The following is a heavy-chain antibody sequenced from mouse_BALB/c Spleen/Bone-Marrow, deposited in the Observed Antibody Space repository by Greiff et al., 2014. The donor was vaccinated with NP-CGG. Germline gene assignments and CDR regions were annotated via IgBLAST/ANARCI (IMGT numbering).Heavy chain of an antibody. V-gene: IGHV1-7*01. Sequence: QVQLQQSGAELAKPGASVKMSCKASGYTFTSYWMHWIGYINPSTGYTDYNQKFNDKATLTADKSSSTAYMQLSSLTSKDSAVYYCARGNPLYAMDYWGQGTSVTVSS. D-gene: IGHD2-1*01. CDR3: ARGNPLYAMDY. CDR2: INPSTGYT. CDR1: GYTFTSYW. J-gene: IGHJ4*01.